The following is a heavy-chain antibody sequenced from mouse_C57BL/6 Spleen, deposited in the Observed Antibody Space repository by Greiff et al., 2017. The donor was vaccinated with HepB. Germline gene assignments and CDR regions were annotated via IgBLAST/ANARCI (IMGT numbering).Heavy chain of an antibody. Sequence: QVQLKQPGAELVKPGASVKLSCKASGYTFTSYWMQWVKQRPGQGLEWIGEIDPSDSYTNYNQKFKGKATLTVDTSSSTAYMQLSSLTSEDSAVYYCARNYYSNYVHAMDYWGQGTSVTVSS. CDR2: IDPSDSYT. CDR3: ARNYYSNYVHAMDY. V-gene: IGHV1-50*01. CDR1: GYTFTSYW. D-gene: IGHD2-5*01. J-gene: IGHJ4*01.